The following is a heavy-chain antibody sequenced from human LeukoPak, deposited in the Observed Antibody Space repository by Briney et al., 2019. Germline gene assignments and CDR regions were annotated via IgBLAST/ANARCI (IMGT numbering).Heavy chain of an antibody. D-gene: IGHD4-17*01. CDR1: GFTFSSYG. J-gene: IGHJ6*04. Sequence: GRSLRVSCAASGFTFSSYGMHWVRQAPGKGLEWVAVISYDGSNKYYASSVKGRFTISRGNSKNTLYLQMNSLRAEDTAVYYCAKDSYGDYLSWRYYYYGMDVWGKGTTVTVSS. CDR3: AKDSYGDYLSWRYYYYGMDV. V-gene: IGHV3-30*18. CDR2: ISYDGSNK.